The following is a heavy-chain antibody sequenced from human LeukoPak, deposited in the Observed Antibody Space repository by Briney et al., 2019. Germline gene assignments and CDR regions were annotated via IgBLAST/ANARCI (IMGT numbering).Heavy chain of an antibody. Sequence: GGSLRLSCAASGFTFGNYAMTWVRQTPGKGLEWISSISGSSWNTYFADSVMGRFTISGDNAKNSLYLQMNSLRAEDTAVYYCARDSVGATMVFDYWGQGTLVTVSS. CDR3: ARDSVGATMVFDY. CDR2: ISGSSWNT. CDR1: GFTFGNYA. J-gene: IGHJ4*02. D-gene: IGHD1-26*01. V-gene: IGHV3-21*01.